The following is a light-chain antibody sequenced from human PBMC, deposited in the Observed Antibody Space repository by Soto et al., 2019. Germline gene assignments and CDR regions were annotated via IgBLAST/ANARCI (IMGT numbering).Light chain of an antibody. CDR2: EVN. J-gene: IGLJ1*01. Sequence: QSALTQPPSASGSPGQSVAISCTGNSSDVGGYNYVSWYQQHPGKAPKLMIYEVNKRPSGVPDRFSGSKSGNTASLTVSGLKAEDEADYYCSSYAGSSNVFGTGTKLTVL. V-gene: IGLV2-8*01. CDR3: SSYAGSSNV. CDR1: SSDVGGYNY.